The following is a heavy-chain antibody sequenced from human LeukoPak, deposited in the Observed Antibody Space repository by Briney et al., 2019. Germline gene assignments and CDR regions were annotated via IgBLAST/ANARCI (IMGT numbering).Heavy chain of an antibody. CDR2: ISAYNGNT. CDR1: GYTFTSYG. V-gene: IGHV1-18*01. D-gene: IGHD6-13*01. J-gene: IGHJ4*02. CDR3: ATYSSSWYSYYFNY. Sequence: ALVKVSCKDSGYTFTSYGISWVRQAPGQGLEWKGWISAYNGNTNYAQKLQGRVTMTTDTSTSTAYMELRSLRSDDTAVYYCATYSSSWYSYYFNYWGQGPLLTVSS.